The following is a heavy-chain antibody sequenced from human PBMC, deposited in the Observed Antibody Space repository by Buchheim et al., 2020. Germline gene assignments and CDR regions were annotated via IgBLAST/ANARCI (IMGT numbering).Heavy chain of an antibody. J-gene: IGHJ4*02. Sequence: EVQLLESGGAFVQPGGSLRLSCAASGFIFSSYGMNWVRQAPGKGLEWVSDISSSGGSTHYAESVKGRFTVSRGNSKNALYLLMNSLRAEDTALYYCAKDVASNFGFGRIDSWGQGTL. V-gene: IGHV3-23*01. CDR2: ISSSGGST. CDR3: AKDVASNFGFGRIDS. D-gene: IGHD3-3*01. CDR1: GFIFSSYG.